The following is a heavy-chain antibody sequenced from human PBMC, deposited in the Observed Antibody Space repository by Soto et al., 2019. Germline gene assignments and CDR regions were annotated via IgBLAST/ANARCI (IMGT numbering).Heavy chain of an antibody. CDR1: GDSVSSSNYY. CDR3: SKTDYYYYGMDV. V-gene: IGHV4-39*01. Sequence: SETLSLTCTVSGDSVSSSNYYWGWIRQPPGKGLEWIGSIYYGGSTFYNPSLKSRVNISVDTSKNQFSLRLSSVTAADTAVYYCSKTDYYYYGMDVWGQGTTVT. CDR2: IYYGGST. J-gene: IGHJ6*02.